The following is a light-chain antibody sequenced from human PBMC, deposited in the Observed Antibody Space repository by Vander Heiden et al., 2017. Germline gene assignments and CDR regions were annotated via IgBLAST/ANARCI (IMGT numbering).Light chain of an antibody. CDR3: QQNGTT. V-gene: IGKV3-20*01. CDR1: PSISSRS. Sequence: EIVLTQSPAMLSLSPGKRAPLTCRACPSISSRSLAWYQHNTGQSPRIPIFGASSRAAGIPARFRGGGSGTDFTLTISRLEPEDFATYYCQQNGTTFGGGTTVE. CDR2: GAS. J-gene: IGKJ4*01.